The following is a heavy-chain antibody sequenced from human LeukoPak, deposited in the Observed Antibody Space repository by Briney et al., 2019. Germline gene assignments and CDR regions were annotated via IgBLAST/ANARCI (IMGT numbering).Heavy chain of an antibody. Sequence: PGRSLRLSCAASGFTFSSYAMHWVRQAPGKGLEWVAVISYDGSNKYYADSVKGRFTISRDNSKNTLYLQMNSLRAEDTAVYYCAQELKCSSTSCYLGEETDYWGQGTLVTVSS. V-gene: IGHV3-30-3*01. D-gene: IGHD2-2*01. CDR2: ISYDGSNK. J-gene: IGHJ4*02. CDR3: AQELKCSSTSCYLGEETDY. CDR1: GFTFSSYA.